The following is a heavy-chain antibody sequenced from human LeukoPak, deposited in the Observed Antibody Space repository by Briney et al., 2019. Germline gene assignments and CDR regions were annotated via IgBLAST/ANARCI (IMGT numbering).Heavy chain of an antibody. CDR2: INHSGST. D-gene: IGHD3-16*01. J-gene: IGHJ4*02. Sequence: PSETLSLTCAVYGGSFSGYYWSWIRQPPGKGLEWIGEINHSGSTIYNPSLKSRITISVDTSKNQFSLKLRSVTAADTAVYSCARVLPGDYVWYFDYWGQGTLVTVSS. CDR3: ARVLPGDYVWYFDY. V-gene: IGHV4-34*01. CDR1: GGSFSGYY.